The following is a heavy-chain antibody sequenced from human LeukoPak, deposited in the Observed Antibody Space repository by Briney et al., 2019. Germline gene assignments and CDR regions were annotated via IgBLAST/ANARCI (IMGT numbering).Heavy chain of an antibody. CDR2: INAGNGNT. CDR3: ARVQSAYCSSSSCYGGYFDY. Sequence: GASVKVSCKASGYTFTSYAMHWVRQAPGQRPEWMGWINAGNGNTKYSQKFQGRVTITRGTSASTAYMVLSSLRPEDTAVYYCARVQSAYCSSSSCYGGYFDYWGQGTLVTVSS. CDR1: GYTFTSYA. D-gene: IGHD2-2*01. V-gene: IGHV1-3*01. J-gene: IGHJ4*02.